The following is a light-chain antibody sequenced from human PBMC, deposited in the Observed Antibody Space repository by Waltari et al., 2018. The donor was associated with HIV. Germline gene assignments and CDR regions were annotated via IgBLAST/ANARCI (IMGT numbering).Light chain of an antibody. J-gene: IGLJ2*01. CDR1: SSDVGGYKY. CDR3: SSYAGTNRL. CDR2: EDN. Sequence: QSALTQPPSASGSPGQSVTISCTGLSSDVGGYKYVSWYQHHPGKAPKLMIYEDNRRPSGVPDRFSGSKSGNTASLTVSGLQADDEADYYCSSYAGTNRLFGGGTKLTVL. V-gene: IGLV2-8*01.